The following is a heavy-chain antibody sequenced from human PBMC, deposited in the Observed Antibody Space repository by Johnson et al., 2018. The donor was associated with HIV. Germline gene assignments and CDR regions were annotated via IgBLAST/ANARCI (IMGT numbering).Heavy chain of an antibody. J-gene: IGHJ3*02. CDR1: GFTFSRYG. D-gene: IGHD2-8*01. CDR2: IRYAGSNK. CDR3: AKNGARGDAFDI. V-gene: IGHV3-30*02. Sequence: QVQLVESGGGVVQPGGSLRLSCAASGFTFSRYGLHWVRQAPGKGLEWVAFIRYAGSNKYYADSVTGRFTISRDNSKNTLYLQMNSLRAEDTAVYYCAKNGARGDAFDIWGQGTMVTVSS.